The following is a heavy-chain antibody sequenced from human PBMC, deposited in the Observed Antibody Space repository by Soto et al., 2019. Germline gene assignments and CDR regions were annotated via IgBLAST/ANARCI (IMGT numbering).Heavy chain of an antibody. CDR3: ARDLRVVTGHYGMDV. CDR1: GFTFSSYW. V-gene: IGHV3-74*01. CDR2: INSDGSST. Sequence: GGSLRLSCAASGFTFSSYWMHWVRQAPGKGLLCISRINSDGSSTNYADSVKGRFTISRDNAKNTVYLQMNSLRAEDTAVYYCARDLRVVTGHYGMDVWGQGTTVTVSS. D-gene: IGHD3-9*01. J-gene: IGHJ6*02.